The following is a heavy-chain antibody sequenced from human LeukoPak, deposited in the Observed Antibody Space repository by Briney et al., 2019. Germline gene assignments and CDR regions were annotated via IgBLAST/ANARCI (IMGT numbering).Heavy chain of an antibody. CDR1: GFTFSSYG. D-gene: IGHD3-10*01. V-gene: IGHV3-23*01. Sequence: PGGSLRLSCAASGFTFSSYGMSWVRQAPGKGLEWVSAISGSGGSTYYADSVKGRFTISRDNSKNTLYPQMNSLRAEDTAVYYCANSITMVRGVITFDYWGQGTLVTVSS. CDR3: ANSITMVRGVITFDY. CDR2: ISGSGGST. J-gene: IGHJ4*02.